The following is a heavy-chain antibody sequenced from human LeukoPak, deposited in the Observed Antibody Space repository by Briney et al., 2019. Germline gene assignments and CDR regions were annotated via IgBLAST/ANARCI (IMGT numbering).Heavy chain of an antibody. D-gene: IGHD6-19*01. CDR3: AKDLYSSGWFGDYYYGMDV. V-gene: IGHV3-23*01. Sequence: SGGSLRLSCAASGFTFSSYAMSWVRQAPGQGLEWVLDLSGGGASTSYADSVKGRFTISRDNSKNTPYLPMNSQRADVTAVYSSAKDLYSSGWFGDYYYGMDVWGQGTTVTVSS. CDR2: LSGGGAST. J-gene: IGHJ6*02. CDR1: GFTFSSYA.